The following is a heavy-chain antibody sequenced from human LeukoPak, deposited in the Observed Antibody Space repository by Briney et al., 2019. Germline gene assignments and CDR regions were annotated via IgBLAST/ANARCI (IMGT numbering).Heavy chain of an antibody. V-gene: IGHV3-30*01. CDR3: ARDYGDSGGIVGATPFDY. D-gene: IGHD1-26*01. CDR2: ISYDGSNK. Sequence: GSLRLSCAASGLTFSSYAMHWVRQAPGKGLEWVAVISYDGSNKYYADSVKGRFTISRDNSKNTLYLQMNSLRAEDTAVYYCARDYGDSGGIVGATPFDYWGQGTLVTVSS. CDR1: GLTFSSYA. J-gene: IGHJ4*02.